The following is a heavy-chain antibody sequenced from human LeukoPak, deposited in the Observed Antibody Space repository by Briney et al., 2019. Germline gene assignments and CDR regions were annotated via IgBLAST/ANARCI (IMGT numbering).Heavy chain of an antibody. Sequence: PSETLSLTCTVSAGSISSYYWSWIRQPAGKGLEWIGRIYTSGSTNYNPSLKSRVTMSVDTSKNQFSLKLSSVTAADTAVYYCARDLKGPMVRGVIIASYYYYMDVWGKGTTVTISS. CDR1: AGSISSYY. V-gene: IGHV4-4*07. CDR2: IYTSGST. D-gene: IGHD3-10*01. CDR3: ARDLKGPMVRGVIIASYYYYMDV. J-gene: IGHJ6*03.